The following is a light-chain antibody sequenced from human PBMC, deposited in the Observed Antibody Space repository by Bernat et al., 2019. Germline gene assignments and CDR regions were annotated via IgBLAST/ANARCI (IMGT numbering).Light chain of an antibody. CDR1: SSNIGNNY. CDR2: ENN. J-gene: IGLJ2*01. Sequence: QSMLTQPPSVSAAPGQKVTISCSGSSSNIGNNYVSWYQQLPGTAPKLLIYENNKRPPGIPDRFAGSKSGTSATLGITGLQTGDEADYYCGTWDSSLSAVVFGGGTKLTVL. CDR3: GTWDSSLSAVV. V-gene: IGLV1-51*02.